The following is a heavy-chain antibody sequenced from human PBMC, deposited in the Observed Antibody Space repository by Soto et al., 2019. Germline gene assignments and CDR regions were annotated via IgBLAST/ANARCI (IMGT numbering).Heavy chain of an antibody. CDR1: GGSITSSGYF. Sequence: QVQLQESGPGLVKPSQTLSLTCTVSGGSITSSGYFWSWIRQHPGEGPEWIGFTSNSGSTSYNPSLKRRVTISVDTSSNQFSLILKSVTAADTAVYYCARGGDTTKVDYWGQGTLVTVSP. V-gene: IGHV4-31*03. CDR2: TSNSGST. CDR3: ARGGDTTKVDY. D-gene: IGHD3-16*01. J-gene: IGHJ4*02.